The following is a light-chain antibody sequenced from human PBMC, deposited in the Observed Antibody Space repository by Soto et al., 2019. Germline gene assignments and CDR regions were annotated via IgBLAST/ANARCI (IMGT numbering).Light chain of an antibody. CDR2: AAS. CDR1: QSVISSY. V-gene: IGKV3-20*01. CDR3: QQYGSSPRT. J-gene: IGKJ1*01. Sequence: EIVLTQSADTLSFSPGESATLSCRASQSVISSYLAWYQQAPGQTPRLLIYAASSRATGIPDRFSGSGSGTDFSLTISRLEAEDFAVYYCQQYGSSPRTFGQGTKVDIK.